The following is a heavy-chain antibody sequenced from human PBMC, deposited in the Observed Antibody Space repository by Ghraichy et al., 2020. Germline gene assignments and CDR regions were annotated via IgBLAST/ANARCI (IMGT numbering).Heavy chain of an antibody. Sequence: GESLNISCAASGFTFSSYGMHWVRQAPGKGLEWVAVIWYDGSNKYYADSVKGRFTISRDNSKNTLYLQMNSLRAEDTAVYYCARGLVDTAMALDYWGQGTLVTVSS. CDR3: ARGLVDTAMALDY. V-gene: IGHV3-33*01. J-gene: IGHJ4*02. CDR2: IWYDGSNK. D-gene: IGHD5-18*01. CDR1: GFTFSSYG.